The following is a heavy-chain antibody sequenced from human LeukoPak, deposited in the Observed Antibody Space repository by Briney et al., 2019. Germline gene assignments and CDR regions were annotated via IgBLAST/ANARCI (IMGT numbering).Heavy chain of an antibody. CDR3: ARPRRGTDGDYVFDY. D-gene: IGHD4-17*01. V-gene: IGHV4-31*03. CDR2: IYYSGST. CDR1: GGSISSGGYY. J-gene: IGHJ4*02. Sequence: SQTLSLTCTVSGGSISSGGYYWSWIRQHPGKGLEWIGYIYYSGSTYYNPSLKSRVTISVDTSKNQFSLKLSSVTAADTSVYYCARPRRGTDGDYVFDYWGQGTLVTVSS.